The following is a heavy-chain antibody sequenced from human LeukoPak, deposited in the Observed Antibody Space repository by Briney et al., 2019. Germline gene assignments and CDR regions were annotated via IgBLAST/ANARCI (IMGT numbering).Heavy chain of an antibody. J-gene: IGHJ5*02. CDR2: ISYDGSNK. V-gene: IGHV3-30*04. Sequence: GGSLRLSCAASGFTFSSYAMHWVRQAPGKGLEWVAVISYDGSNKYYADSVKGRFTISRDNSKNTLYLQMNSLRAEDTAVYYCAKDRLRFDLGPNWFDPWGQGTLVTVSS. D-gene: IGHD3-16*01. CDR1: GFTFSSYA. CDR3: AKDRLRFDLGPNWFDP.